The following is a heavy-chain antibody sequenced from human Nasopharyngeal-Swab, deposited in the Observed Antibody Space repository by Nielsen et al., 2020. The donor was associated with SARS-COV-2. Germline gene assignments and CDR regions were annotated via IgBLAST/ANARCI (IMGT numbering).Heavy chain of an antibody. CDR3: ARESWYSSSPLSPGDY. D-gene: IGHD6-6*01. V-gene: IGHV3-11*01. CDR2: ISSSGSTI. J-gene: IGHJ4*02. CDR1: GFTFSDYY. Sequence: GGSLRLSCAASGFTFSDYYMSWIRQAPGKGLEWVSYISSSGSTIYYADSVKGRFTISRDNAKNSLYLQMSSLRAEDTAVYYCARESWYSSSPLSPGDYWGQGTLVTVSS.